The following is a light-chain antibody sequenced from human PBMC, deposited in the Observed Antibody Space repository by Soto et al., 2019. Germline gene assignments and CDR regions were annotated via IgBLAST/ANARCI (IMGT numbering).Light chain of an antibody. Sequence: QLVLTQSPSASASLGASVKLTCTLSSGHRSYAIAWHQQQPEKGPRFLMKLNSDGSHRKGDGIPDRFSGSSSGAERYLTISSLQSEDEADYYCQTWGTGIHVVFGGGTKVTVL. V-gene: IGLV4-69*01. CDR1: SGHRSYA. CDR2: LNSDGSH. CDR3: QTWGTGIHVV. J-gene: IGLJ2*01.